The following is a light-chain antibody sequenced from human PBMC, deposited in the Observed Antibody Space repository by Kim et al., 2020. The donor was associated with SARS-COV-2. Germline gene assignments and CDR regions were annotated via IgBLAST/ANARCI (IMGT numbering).Light chain of an antibody. CDR1: QGISSY. CDR3: QQYYSYPRT. J-gene: IGKJ2*01. Sequence: AIRMTQSPSSFSASTGDRVTITCRASQGISSYLAWYQQKPGKAPKLLIYAASTLQSGVTSRFSGSGSGTDFTLTISCLQSEDFATYYCQQYYSYPRTFGQGTKLEI. CDR2: AAS. V-gene: IGKV1-8*01.